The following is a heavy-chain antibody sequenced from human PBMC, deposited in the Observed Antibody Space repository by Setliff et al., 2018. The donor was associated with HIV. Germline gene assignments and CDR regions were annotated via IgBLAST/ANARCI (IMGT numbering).Heavy chain of an antibody. CDR2: IYPDDSNI. Sequence: GESLKISCKAVDYTFTTYWIGWVRQMPGEGLEWMGIIYPDDSNIRYNPSFQSQVTISADKSITIAYLEIHNLKASDTATYYCARRDGRSMNAFQIWGPGTMVTVSS. V-gene: IGHV5-51*01. CDR3: ARRDGRSMNAFQI. CDR1: DYTFTTYW. J-gene: IGHJ3*01. D-gene: IGHD6-13*01.